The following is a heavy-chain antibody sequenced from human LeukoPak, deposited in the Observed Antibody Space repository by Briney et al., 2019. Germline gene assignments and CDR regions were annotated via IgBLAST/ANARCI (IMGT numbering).Heavy chain of an antibody. J-gene: IGHJ4*02. CDR1: GFTFSSSA. V-gene: IGHV3-23*01. CDR3: ARRGDGGRSFDY. D-gene: IGHD4-23*01. Sequence: GGSLRLTCAASGFTFSSSAMSWVRQAPGKGLEWVSSITNSGDRTYYADAVRGQFTISRDNSKSTLFLQMRSLRVEDTAIYYCARRGDGGRSFDYWGQGTLVTVSS. CDR2: ITNSGDRT.